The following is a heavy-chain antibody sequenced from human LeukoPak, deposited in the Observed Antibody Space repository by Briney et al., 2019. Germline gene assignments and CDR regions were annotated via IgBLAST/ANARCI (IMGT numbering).Heavy chain of an antibody. CDR2: INPNSGGT. CDR3: ARDISRGFLEWSKLYYFDY. V-gene: IGHV1-2*02. Sequence: ASVKVSCKASGYTFTGYYIHWVRQAPGQGLEWMGWINPNSGGTNYAQKFQGRVTMTRDTSISTAYMELSRLRSDDTAVYYCARDISRGFLEWSKLYYFDYWGQGTLVTVSS. CDR1: GYTFTGYY. D-gene: IGHD3-3*01. J-gene: IGHJ4*02.